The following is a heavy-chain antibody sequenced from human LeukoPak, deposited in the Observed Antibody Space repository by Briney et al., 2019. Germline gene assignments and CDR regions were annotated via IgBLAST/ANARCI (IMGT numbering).Heavy chain of an antibody. CDR2: IYDSGSA. J-gene: IGHJ5*02. Sequence: PSETLSLTCTVSGGSISSSSYYWGWIRQPPGRGLEWIGTIYDSGSAYYNPSLKSRVTISVDTSKNQFSLKLSSVTAADTAVYYCARHLVVVVVPAATENWFDPWGQGTLVTVSS. CDR1: GGSISSSSYY. CDR3: ARHLVVVVVPAATENWFDP. D-gene: IGHD2-2*01. V-gene: IGHV4-39*01.